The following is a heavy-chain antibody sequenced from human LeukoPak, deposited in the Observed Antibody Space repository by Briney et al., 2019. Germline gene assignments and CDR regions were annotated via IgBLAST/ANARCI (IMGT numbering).Heavy chain of an antibody. CDR3: GTAMVRGPVTH. CDR2: INPNSGGT. Sequence: GASVKVSCKASGGTFSSYAISWVRQAPGQGLEWMGRINPNSGGTNYAQKFQGRVTMTRDTSISTAYMELSRLRSDDTAVYYCGTAMVRGPVTHWGQGTLVTVSS. V-gene: IGHV1-2*06. CDR1: GGTFSSYA. D-gene: IGHD3-10*01. J-gene: IGHJ4*02.